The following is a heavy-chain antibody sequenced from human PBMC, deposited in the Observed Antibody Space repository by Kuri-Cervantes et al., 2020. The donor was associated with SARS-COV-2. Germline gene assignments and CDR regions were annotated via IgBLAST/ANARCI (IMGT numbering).Heavy chain of an antibody. CDR2: MSADESYK. Sequence: GGSLRLSCAASGFSFRTHGMHWVRRASGRGLEWVAVMSADESYKNYGDSVKSRFTVSGDNSRNTLYLQMNSLTAEDTAIYYCAKYYYGSGTQYALDSWGQGTLVTVSS. CDR1: GFSFRTHG. V-gene: IGHV3-30*18. J-gene: IGHJ4*02. CDR3: AKYYYGSGTQYALDS. D-gene: IGHD3-10*01.